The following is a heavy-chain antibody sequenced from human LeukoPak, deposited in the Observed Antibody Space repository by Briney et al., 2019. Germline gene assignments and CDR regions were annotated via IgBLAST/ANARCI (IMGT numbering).Heavy chain of an antibody. J-gene: IGHJ6*03. CDR3: ARVGLYYYYMDV. V-gene: IGHV4-59*01. CDR2: IYYSGST. Sequence: SSETLSLTCTVSGGSISSYYWSWIRQPPGKGLEWIGYIYYSGSTNYNPSLKSRVTISVDTSKNQFSLKLSSVTAADTAVYYCARVGLYYYYMDVWGKGTTVTVSS. CDR1: GGSISSYY.